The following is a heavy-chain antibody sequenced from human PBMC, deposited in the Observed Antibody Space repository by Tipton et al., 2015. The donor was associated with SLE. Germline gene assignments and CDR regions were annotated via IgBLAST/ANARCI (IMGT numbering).Heavy chain of an antibody. D-gene: IGHD4-17*01. CDR3: ARGGVEYYGDYVRDYYGMDV. J-gene: IGHJ6*02. CDR2: ISYGGGT. Sequence: TLSLTCSVSGGSISSNYWIWIRQPPGKGLEWIGYISYGGGTNYNPSLKSRVTISVDTAKNQLSLKLTSVTAADTAVYYCARGGVEYYGDYVRDYYGMDVWGQGTTVTVSS. CDR1: GGSISSNY. V-gene: IGHV4-59*08.